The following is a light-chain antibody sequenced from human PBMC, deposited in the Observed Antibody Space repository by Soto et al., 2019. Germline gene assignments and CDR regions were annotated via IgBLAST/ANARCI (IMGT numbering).Light chain of an antibody. CDR1: SSDVGNYDS. Sequence: QSVLTQPASVSGSPGQSITISCTGTSSDVGNYDSVSWYQHHPGKAPQAVIYEVNKRPSGVPDRFSGSKSGNTASLTVSGLQAEDEGDYYCSSYAGSNNYVFGTGTKVTVL. V-gene: IGLV2-8*01. J-gene: IGLJ1*01. CDR3: SSYAGSNNYV. CDR2: EVN.